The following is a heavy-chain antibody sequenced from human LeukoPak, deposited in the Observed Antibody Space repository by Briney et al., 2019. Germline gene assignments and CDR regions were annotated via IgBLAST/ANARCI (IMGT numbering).Heavy chain of an antibody. V-gene: IGHV3-23*01. CDR2: ISDSGGST. Sequence: GGSLRLSCAASGFTFSRYVMSWVRQAPGKGLEWVSTISDSGGSTYYADSVKGRFTVSRDNSKNTLYLQMNSLRAEDTAVYYCAKDRATMIVETFDYWGQGTLVTVSS. J-gene: IGHJ4*02. D-gene: IGHD3-22*01. CDR1: GFTFSRYV. CDR3: AKDRATMIVETFDY.